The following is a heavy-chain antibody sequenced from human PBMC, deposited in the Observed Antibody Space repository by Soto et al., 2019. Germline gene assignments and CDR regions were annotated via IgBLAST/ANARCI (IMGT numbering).Heavy chain of an antibody. CDR1: GFTFSSYG. Sequence: PGGSLRLSCAASGFTFSSYGMHWVRQAPGKGLEWVAVISYDGSNKYYADSVKGRFTISRDNSKNTLYLQMNSLRAEETAVYYCAKDLGSPRYRSSWYTQYYYGMDVWGQGTTVTVYS. CDR2: ISYDGSNK. V-gene: IGHV3-30*18. D-gene: IGHD6-13*01. CDR3: AKDLGSPRYRSSWYTQYYYGMDV. J-gene: IGHJ6*02.